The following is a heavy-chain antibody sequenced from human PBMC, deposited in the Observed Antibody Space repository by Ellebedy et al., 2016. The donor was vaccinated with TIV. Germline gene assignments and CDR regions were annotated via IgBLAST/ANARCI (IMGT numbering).Heavy chain of an antibody. J-gene: IGHJ4*02. D-gene: IGHD2-21*02. V-gene: IGHV3-33*05. CDR3: ARGLGGGDIDY. CDR2: ISYDGSNK. Sequence: SXKASGYTFTSYGMHWVRQAPGKGLEWVAVISYDGSNKYYADSVKGRFTISRDNSKNTLYLQMNSLRAGDTAVYYCARGLGGGDIDYWGQGTLVTVSS. CDR1: GYTFTSYG.